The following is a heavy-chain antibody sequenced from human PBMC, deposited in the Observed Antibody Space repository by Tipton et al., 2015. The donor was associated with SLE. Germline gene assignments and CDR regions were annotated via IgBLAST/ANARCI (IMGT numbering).Heavy chain of an antibody. CDR1: GGSFSGYY. D-gene: IGHD2-15*01. CDR3: ASGRITPYYFDY. CDR2: IYYSGST. V-gene: IGHV4-59*01. J-gene: IGHJ4*02. Sequence: TLSLTCAVYGGSFSGYYWSWIRQPPGKGLEWIGYIYYSGSTNYNPSLKSRVTISVDTSKNQFSLKLSSVTAADTAVYYCASGRITPYYFDYWGQGTLVTVSS.